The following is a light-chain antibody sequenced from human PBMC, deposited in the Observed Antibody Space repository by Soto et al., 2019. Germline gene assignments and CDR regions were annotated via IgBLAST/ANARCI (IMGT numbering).Light chain of an antibody. J-gene: IGLJ1*01. CDR2: DVT. CDR3: WSYTGTTSFV. V-gene: IGLV2-14*03. CDR1: SNDVGGYNY. Sequence: QSALTQPASVSGSPGQSITISCTGTSNDVGGYNYVSWLQQHPGKAPKFILYDVTHRSSGVSNRFSGSKSGNTASLTISGLQAEDEADYYCWSYTGTTSFVFGTGNKLTVL.